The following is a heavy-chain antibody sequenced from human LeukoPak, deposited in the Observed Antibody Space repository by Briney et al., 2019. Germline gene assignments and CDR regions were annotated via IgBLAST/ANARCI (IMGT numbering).Heavy chain of an antibody. CDR1: GFSFSYAW. CDR2: ISNSGST. Sequence: KPGGTLRLSCAASGFSFSYAWMSWIRQPPGEGLEWIGYISNSGSTNYKPSLKSRVTISVDTSKSQLSLKLSSVTAADTAVYYCVRLQPNTGEWAFDIWGQGTMVSVSS. V-gene: IGHV4-59*01. D-gene: IGHD1-1*01. CDR3: VRLQPNTGEWAFDI. J-gene: IGHJ3*02.